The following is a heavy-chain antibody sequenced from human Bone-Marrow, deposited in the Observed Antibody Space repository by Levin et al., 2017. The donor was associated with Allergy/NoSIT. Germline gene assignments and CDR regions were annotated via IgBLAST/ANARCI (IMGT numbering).Heavy chain of an antibody. CDR3: ARDSPAQVRRPYGSDF. Sequence: GGSLRLSCSASGFSLSNFWMSWVRQPPGKGLEWVAHISRDGSEKYYAGSVEGRFTVARDNAQNSLYLQMNSLGVEDTAEYECARDSPAQVRRPYGSDFWGQGTLVTVSS. J-gene: IGHJ4*02. CDR1: GFSLSNFW. V-gene: IGHV3-7*04. CDR2: ISRDGSEK. D-gene: IGHD5-24*01.